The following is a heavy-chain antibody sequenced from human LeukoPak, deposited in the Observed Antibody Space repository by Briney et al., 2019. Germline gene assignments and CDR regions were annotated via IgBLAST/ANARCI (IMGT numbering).Heavy chain of an antibody. Sequence: PGGSLRLSCAASGFIFNNCGLIWVRQAPGKGLEWVSAISNDGGGTQYADFVKGRFTISRDNSKNTLFLQMSSLRAEDTALYFCAKGSSGYFADLWGQGTLVTVSS. D-gene: IGHD3-22*01. CDR2: ISNDGGGT. J-gene: IGHJ5*02. CDR1: GFIFNNCG. CDR3: AKGSSGYFADL. V-gene: IGHV3-23*01.